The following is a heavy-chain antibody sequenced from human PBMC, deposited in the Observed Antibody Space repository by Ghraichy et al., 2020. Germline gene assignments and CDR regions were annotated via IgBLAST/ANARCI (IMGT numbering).Heavy chain of an antibody. CDR1: GFTFSSYS. J-gene: IGHJ6*03. CDR2: ISSSSSYI. D-gene: IGHD3-3*01. V-gene: IGHV3-21*01. Sequence: GGSLRLSCAASGFTFSSYSMNWVRQAPGKGLEWVSSISSSSSYIYYADSVKGRFTISRDNAKNSLYLQMNSLRAEDTAVYYCARDESIGFLEWSPYYYYYMDVWGKGTTVTVSS. CDR3: ARDESIGFLEWSPYYYYYMDV.